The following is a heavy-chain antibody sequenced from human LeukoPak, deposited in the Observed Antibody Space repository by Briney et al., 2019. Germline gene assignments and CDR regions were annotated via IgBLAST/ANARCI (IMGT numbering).Heavy chain of an antibody. CDR2: IYYTGST. Sequence: SETLSLTCTVSGGSISSYNWNWIRQPPGKGLEWVGFIYYTGSTIYNPSLKGRVTISVDTSKNQFSLRLTSVTAADTAVYYCARDYSDSSGYSPFQHWGQGTLVTVSS. CDR1: GGSISSYN. V-gene: IGHV4-59*01. J-gene: IGHJ1*01. D-gene: IGHD3-22*01. CDR3: ARDYSDSSGYSPFQH.